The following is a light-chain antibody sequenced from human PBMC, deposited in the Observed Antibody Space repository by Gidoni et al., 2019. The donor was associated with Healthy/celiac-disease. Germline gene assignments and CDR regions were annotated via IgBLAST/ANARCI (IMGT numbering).Light chain of an antibody. CDR3: QQRSNWPQFT. CDR1: QSVSSY. V-gene: IGKV3-11*01. Sequence: ETALTQSPATLSLSPGERATLSCRASQSVSSYLAWYQQKPGQAPRLLIYDASNRATGIPARFSGSGSGTDFTLTISSLEPEDFAVYYCQQRSNWPQFTFGGGTKVEIK. CDR2: DAS. J-gene: IGKJ4*01.